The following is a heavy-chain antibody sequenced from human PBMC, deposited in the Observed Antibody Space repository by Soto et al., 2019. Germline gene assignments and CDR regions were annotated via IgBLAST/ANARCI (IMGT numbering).Heavy chain of an antibody. V-gene: IGHV4-59*01. CDR2: IYYSGST. J-gene: IGHJ6*03. D-gene: IGHD6-13*01. CDR3: ARELSGYSSSWYYYYMDV. Sequence: PSETLSLTCTVSGGSISSYYWSWIRQPPGKGLEWIGYIYYSGSTNYNPSLKSRVTISVDTSKNQFSLKLSSVTAADTAVYYCARELSGYSSSWYYYYMDVWGKGTTVTVSS. CDR1: GGSISSYY.